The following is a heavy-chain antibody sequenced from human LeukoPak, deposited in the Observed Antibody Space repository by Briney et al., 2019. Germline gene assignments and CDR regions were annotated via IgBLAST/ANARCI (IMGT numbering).Heavy chain of an antibody. CDR2: ISGSGGST. CDR3: ATRSTYYYGSGSSLDY. CDR1: GFTFSSYA. V-gene: IGHV3-23*01. Sequence: GGSLRLSCAASGFTFSSYAMSWVRQAPGKGLEWVSAISGSGGSTYYADSVKGRFTISRDNSKNTLYLQMNSLRAEDTAVYYCATRSTYYYGSGSSLDYWGQGTLVTVSS. D-gene: IGHD3-10*01. J-gene: IGHJ4*02.